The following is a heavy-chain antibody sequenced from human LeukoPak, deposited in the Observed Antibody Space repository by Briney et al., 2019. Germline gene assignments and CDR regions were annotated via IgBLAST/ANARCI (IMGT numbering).Heavy chain of an antibody. CDR3: ARGDGSISFDP. Sequence: SETLSLTCTVSGGSISSGGYYWSWIRQHPGKGLEGIGYIYYSGSTYYNPSLKSRVTISVDTSKNQFSLKLSSVTAADPAVYYCARGDGSISFDPWGQGTLVTVSS. D-gene: IGHD5-24*01. CDR2: IYYSGST. CDR1: GGSISSGGYY. J-gene: IGHJ5*02. V-gene: IGHV4-31*03.